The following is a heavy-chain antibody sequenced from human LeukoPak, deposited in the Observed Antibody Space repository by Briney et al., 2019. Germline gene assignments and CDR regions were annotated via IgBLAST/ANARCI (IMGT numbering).Heavy chain of an antibody. V-gene: IGHV3-7*01. CDR3: ARDLNWETY. CDR1: GFTFSSYW. D-gene: IGHD7-27*01. CDR2: IKTDASQI. J-gene: IGHJ4*02. Sequence: GGSLRLSCVASGFTFSSYWMTWVRQAPGKGLEWVANIKTDASQIYYVDSVKGRFTISRDNAKNSLYLQMNSLRVEDTAVYYCARDLNWETYWGQGTLVSVSS.